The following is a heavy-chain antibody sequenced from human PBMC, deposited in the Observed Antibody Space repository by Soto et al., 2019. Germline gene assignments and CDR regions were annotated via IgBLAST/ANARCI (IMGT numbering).Heavy chain of an antibody. CDR2: IYNGGGT. V-gene: IGHV3-53*02. Sequence: EVQLVETGGGLIQPGGSLRLSCAASGFTVSGNYMSWVRQAPGKGLEWVSVIYNGGGTYYADSVKGRFTISRDNPKNTLYVQMNSLSAEDTAVYYCASTRGSSYDYWGQGTLVTVSS. CDR1: GFTVSGNY. D-gene: IGHD6-6*01. CDR3: ASTRGSSYDY. J-gene: IGHJ4*02.